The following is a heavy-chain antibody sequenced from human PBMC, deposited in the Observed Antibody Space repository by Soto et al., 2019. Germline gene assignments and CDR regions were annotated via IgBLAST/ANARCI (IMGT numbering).Heavy chain of an antibody. Sequence: SETLSLTCTVSGGSISSGDYYWSWIRQHPGKGLEWIGYIYYSGSTYYNPSLKSRVTISVDTSKNHFSLKLSSVTAADTAVYYCARYCSSTSCSYYYYYVMDVWGQGTTVTVS. J-gene: IGHJ6*02. V-gene: IGHV4-31*03. CDR2: IYYSGST. CDR1: GGSISSGDYY. CDR3: ARYCSSTSCSYYYYYVMDV. D-gene: IGHD2-2*01.